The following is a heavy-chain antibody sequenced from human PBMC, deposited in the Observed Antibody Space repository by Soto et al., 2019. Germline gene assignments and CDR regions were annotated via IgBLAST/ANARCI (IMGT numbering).Heavy chain of an antibody. J-gene: IGHJ6*02. Sequence: GASVKVSCKASGYPFTRYSVRWVRQAPGQGLEWMGWTSGYNGDTEYSKNFQGRLTMTIDTSTTTASMELRSLRSDDTAVYYCARASLTIFGAPYGMDVWGQGTSVTV. CDR1: GYPFTRYS. V-gene: IGHV1-18*04. CDR2: TSGYNGDT. CDR3: ARASLTIFGAPYGMDV. D-gene: IGHD3-3*01.